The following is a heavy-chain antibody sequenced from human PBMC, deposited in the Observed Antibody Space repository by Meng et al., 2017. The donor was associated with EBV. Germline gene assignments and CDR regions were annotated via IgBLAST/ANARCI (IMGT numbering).Heavy chain of an antibody. CDR3: ASAEHYGDYVFEY. CDR2: IIPLFHTT. J-gene: IGHJ4*02. Sequence: GHLLESGAEEEQPGASVKVACKTSGGTLRSFAISWVRQAPGQGLEWMGGIIPLFHTTNYAQKFQGRLHIIADESSATTYMELSSLRSEDTAIYYCASAEHYGDYVFEYWGQGTLVTVSS. V-gene: IGHV1-69*01. CDR1: GGTLRSFA. D-gene: IGHD4-17*01.